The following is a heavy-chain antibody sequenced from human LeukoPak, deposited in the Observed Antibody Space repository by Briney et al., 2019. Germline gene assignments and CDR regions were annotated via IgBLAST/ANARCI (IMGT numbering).Heavy chain of an antibody. V-gene: IGHV1-2*02. CDR3: ARDRTRYCSSTSCYRRHGMDV. D-gene: IGHD2-2*02. J-gene: IGHJ6*02. CDR1: GDSFTDYY. CDR2: INPKSGGT. Sequence: ATVKVSCKASGDSFTDYYMHWVRQAPGQGLEWMGWINPKSGGTNYAQKLQGRVTMTTDTSTSTAYMELRSLRSDDTAVYYCARDRTRYCSSTSCYRRHGMDVWGQGTTVTVSS.